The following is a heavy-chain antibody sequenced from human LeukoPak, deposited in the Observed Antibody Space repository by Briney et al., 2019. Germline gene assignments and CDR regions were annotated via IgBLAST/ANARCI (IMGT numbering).Heavy chain of an antibody. Sequence: PGGSLRLSCTVSGFTFDYYDMHWVRQVPGKGLEWVSLISGDGDDTYYADSVKGRFTISRDNRKNSLYLQMSNLRIEDTALYYCAKDFCDSSVSHSSDYWGQGTLVTVSS. CDR1: GFTFDYYD. V-gene: IGHV3-43*02. J-gene: IGHJ4*02. CDR3: AKDFCDSSVSHSSDY. CDR2: ISGDGDDT. D-gene: IGHD3-22*01.